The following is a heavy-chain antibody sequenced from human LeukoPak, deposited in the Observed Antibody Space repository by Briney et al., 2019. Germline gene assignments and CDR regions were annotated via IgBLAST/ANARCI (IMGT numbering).Heavy chain of an antibody. J-gene: IGHJ3*02. CDR1: GGSISSGDYY. CDR3: ASRITIHYAFDI. D-gene: IGHD3-10*01. CDR2: IYYSGST. Sequence: SGTLSLTCTVSGGSISSGDYYWSWIRQPPGKGLEWIGYIYYSGSTYYNPSLKSRVTISVDTSKNQFSLKLSSVTAADTAVYYCASRITIHYAFDIWGQGTMVTVSS. V-gene: IGHV4-30-4*01.